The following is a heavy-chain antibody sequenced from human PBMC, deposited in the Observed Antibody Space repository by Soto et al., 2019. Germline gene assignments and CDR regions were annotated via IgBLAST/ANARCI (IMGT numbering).Heavy chain of an antibody. D-gene: IGHD3-16*01. CDR2: INHSGST. Sequence: SETLSLTCAVYGGSFSGYYWSWIRQPPGKGLEWIGEINHSGSTNYNPSLKSRVTISVDTSKNQFSLKLSSVTAADTAVYYCARGRVLGYWGQGTLVTVSS. V-gene: IGHV4-34*01. J-gene: IGHJ4*02. CDR1: GGSFSGYY. CDR3: ARGRVLGY.